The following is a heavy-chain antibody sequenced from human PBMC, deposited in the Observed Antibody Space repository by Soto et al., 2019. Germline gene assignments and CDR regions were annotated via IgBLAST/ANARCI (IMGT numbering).Heavy chain of an antibody. CDR1: GFTFSSYG. CDR3: AKATPLRFLEWLFSYYYYGVDV. CDR2: ISYDGSNK. Sequence: PGGSLRLSCAASGFTFSSYGMHWVRQAPGKGLEWVAVISYDGSNKYYADSVKGRFTISRDNSKNTLYLQMNSLRAEDTAVYYCAKATPLRFLEWLFSYYYYGVDVWGQGTTVTVSS. J-gene: IGHJ6*02. V-gene: IGHV3-30*18. D-gene: IGHD3-3*01.